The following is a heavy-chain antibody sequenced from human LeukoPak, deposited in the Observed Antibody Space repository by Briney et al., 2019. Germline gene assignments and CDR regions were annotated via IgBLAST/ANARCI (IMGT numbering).Heavy chain of an antibody. J-gene: IGHJ4*02. CDR3: ARASKYYYDSSGYPLDY. D-gene: IGHD3-22*01. Sequence: GGSLRLSCAASRFTFSSYSMIWVRQAPGKGLEWVSSISSSSSSIYYTDSVKGRFTISRDNAKNSLYLQMNSLRAEDTAVYYCARASKYYYDSSGYPLDYWGQGTLVTVSS. CDR2: ISSSSSSI. V-gene: IGHV3-21*01. CDR1: RFTFSSYS.